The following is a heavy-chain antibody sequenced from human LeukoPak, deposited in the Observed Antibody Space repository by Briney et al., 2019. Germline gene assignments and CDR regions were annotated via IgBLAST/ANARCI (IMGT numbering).Heavy chain of an antibody. Sequence: ASVKVSCKASGYTFTSYGISWVRQAPGQGLEWMGIINPSGGSTSYAQKFQGRVTMTRDTSTSTVYMELSSLRSEDTAVYYCAREGIAVAGTDNYFDYWGQGTLVTVSS. J-gene: IGHJ4*02. CDR2: INPSGGST. CDR3: AREGIAVAGTDNYFDY. D-gene: IGHD6-19*01. CDR1: GYTFTSYG. V-gene: IGHV1-46*01.